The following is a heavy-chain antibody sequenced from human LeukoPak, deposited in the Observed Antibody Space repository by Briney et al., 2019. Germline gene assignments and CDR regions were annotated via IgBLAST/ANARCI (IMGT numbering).Heavy chain of an antibody. D-gene: IGHD3-22*01. CDR3: ARVETANYYDSSGYFPAL. CDR1: GGSISSYY. J-gene: IGHJ4*02. Sequence: SETLSLTCTVSGGSISSYYWSWIRQPPGKGLEWIGYIYYSGSTNYNPSLKSRVTISVDTSKNQFSLKLSSVTAADTAVYYCARVETANYYDSSGYFPALWGQGTLVTVSS. CDR2: IYYSGST. V-gene: IGHV4-59*01.